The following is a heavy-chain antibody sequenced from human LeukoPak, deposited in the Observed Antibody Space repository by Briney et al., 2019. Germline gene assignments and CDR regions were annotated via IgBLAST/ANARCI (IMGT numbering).Heavy chain of an antibody. Sequence: GGSLRLSCTASGFTFSSHWMTWVHQPPGKGLEWVANIKEDGSVKYYVDSVKGRFTISRDNSKNTLYLQMNSLRAEDTAVYYCAKEPYYSSAYYFDYWGQGTLVTVSS. J-gene: IGHJ4*02. CDR2: IKEDGSVK. CDR1: GFTFSSHW. V-gene: IGHV3-7*03. CDR3: AKEPYYSSAYYFDY. D-gene: IGHD3-22*01.